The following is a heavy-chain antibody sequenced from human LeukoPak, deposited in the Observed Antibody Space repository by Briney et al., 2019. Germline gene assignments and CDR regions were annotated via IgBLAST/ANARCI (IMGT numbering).Heavy chain of an antibody. CDR1: GFTLSSNY. Sequence: GGSLRLSCAASGFTLSSNYMSWVRQAPGKGVGWVSRINSDGSSTSYADSVNGRFTLSRDNTNNTLYLQINSLRPEDTAVYYCARDGYDFWSGPSSVYGMDVWGQGTTVTVSS. CDR3: ARDGYDFWSGPSSVYGMDV. V-gene: IGHV3-74*01. CDR2: INSDGSST. D-gene: IGHD3-3*01. J-gene: IGHJ6*02.